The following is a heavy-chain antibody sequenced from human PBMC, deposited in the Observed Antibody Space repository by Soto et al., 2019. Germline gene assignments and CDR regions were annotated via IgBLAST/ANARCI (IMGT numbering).Heavy chain of an antibody. CDR3: VKDGDNTGYYFTYYFDH. CDR1: GFTFRNYA. Sequence: GGSLRLSCVASGFTFRNYALSWVRQAPGKGLEWVSSIGLGSSPKYYADSVEGRFTISRDNAKNSLYLQMNSLRPEDTALYYCVKDGDNTGYYFTYYFDHWGQGAPVTVS. V-gene: IGHV3-48*01. CDR2: IGLGSSPK. J-gene: IGHJ4*02. D-gene: IGHD3-22*01.